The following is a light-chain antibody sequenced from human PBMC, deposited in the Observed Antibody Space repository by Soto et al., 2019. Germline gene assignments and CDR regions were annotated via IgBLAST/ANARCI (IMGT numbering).Light chain of an antibody. Sequence: ETVMTQSPATLSVSPGERVTLSCRASQSVRTNLVWYQQSPGQPPRLLIYGASDRVAGVPDRFSGSGSGTDFTLTISGLQSEDCAVYHCQQYNEWPRTFGQGTKLEIK. V-gene: IGKV3-15*01. CDR3: QQYNEWPRT. CDR2: GAS. CDR1: QSVRTN. J-gene: IGKJ2*01.